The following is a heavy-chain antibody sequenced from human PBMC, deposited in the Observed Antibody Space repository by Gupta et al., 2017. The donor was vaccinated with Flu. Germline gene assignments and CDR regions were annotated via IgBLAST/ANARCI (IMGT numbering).Heavy chain of an antibody. Sequence: EVQLVESGGGLVKPGGSLRLSCAASGFTFSYYSMNWVRQAPGKGLEWVSSISSSSSYIYYADSVKGRFTISRDNAKNSLYLQMNSLRAEDTAVYYCARDQAPDIVVRGGRFDYWGQGTLVTVSS. J-gene: IGHJ4*02. CDR3: ARDQAPDIVVRGGRFDY. CDR2: ISSSSSYI. D-gene: IGHD2-2*01. V-gene: IGHV3-21*01. CDR1: GFTFSYYS.